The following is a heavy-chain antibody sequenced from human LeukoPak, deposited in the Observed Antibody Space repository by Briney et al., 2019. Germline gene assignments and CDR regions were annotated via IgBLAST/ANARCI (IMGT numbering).Heavy chain of an antibody. Sequence: GGALRLSCAASGFTFSHYWMTWVRQAPGKGLEWVANTNQDGSDKYYVDSVKGRFTISRDNAKNTLYLQMNSLRVEDTAVYYCARDKYGGNSTAFDIWGQGTLVTVSS. CDR3: ARDKYGGNSTAFDI. V-gene: IGHV3-7*04. J-gene: IGHJ3*02. CDR1: GFTFSHYW. D-gene: IGHD4-23*01. CDR2: TNQDGSDK.